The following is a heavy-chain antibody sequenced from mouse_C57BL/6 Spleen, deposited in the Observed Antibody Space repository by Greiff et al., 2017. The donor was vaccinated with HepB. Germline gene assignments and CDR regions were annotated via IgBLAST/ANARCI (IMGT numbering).Heavy chain of an antibody. CDR3: ARVRDSSGPMDY. CDR2: INYDGSST. Sequence: DVKLVESEGGLVQPGSSMKLSCTASGFTFSDYYMAWVRQVPEKGLEWVANINYDGSSTYYLDSLKSRFIISRDNAKNILYLQMSSLKSEDTATYYCARVRDSSGPMDYWGQGTSVTVSS. J-gene: IGHJ4*01. D-gene: IGHD3-2*02. CDR1: GFTFSDYY. V-gene: IGHV5-16*01.